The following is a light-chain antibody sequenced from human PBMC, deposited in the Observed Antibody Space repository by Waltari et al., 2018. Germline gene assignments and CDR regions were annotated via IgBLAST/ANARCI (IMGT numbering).Light chain of an antibody. V-gene: IGLV1-44*01. Sequence: QPPSASGTPGQRVTISCSGSSSNIGKNTVNWYQQLPGTAPKLVIYFNDQRPSGVPDRFSGSKSGTSASLATSGLQSEDEADFHCAVWDDSLNGLIFGGGTKLTVL. J-gene: IGLJ2*01. CDR3: AVWDDSLNGLI. CDR2: FND. CDR1: SSNIGKNT.